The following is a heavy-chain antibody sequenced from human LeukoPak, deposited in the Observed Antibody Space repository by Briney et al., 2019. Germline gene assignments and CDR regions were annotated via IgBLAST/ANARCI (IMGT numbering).Heavy chain of an antibody. V-gene: IGHV1-18*01. J-gene: IGHJ4*02. D-gene: IGHD6-13*01. Sequence: ASVKVSCKASGYTFTSYGISGVRQAPGQGLEWMGWISAYNCNTNYAQKLQGRVTVTTETSTSTAYMELRSLGSDDTAVYYCARGGRSSSWRYSFDYWGQGTLVTVSS. CDR2: ISAYNCNT. CDR3: ARGGRSSSWRYSFDY. CDR1: GYTFTSYG.